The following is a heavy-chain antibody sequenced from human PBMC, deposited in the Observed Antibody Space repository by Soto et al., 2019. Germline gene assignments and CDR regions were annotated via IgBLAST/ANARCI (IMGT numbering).Heavy chain of an antibody. CDR1: GDSISSGGW. D-gene: IGHD5-12*01. J-gene: IGHJ4*02. V-gene: IGHV4-4*02. CDR3: AKGGRNGYNLFY. Sequence: QVQLQESGPGVVKPSGTLSLTCAVSGDSISSGGWWSWVRQPPGKGLEWIGEIYHSGSTNYIPSLKSRVAILVDMSKNHFSLNLNSVNVADTAIYYCAKGGRNGYNLFYWGQGTRVTVSS. CDR2: IYHSGST.